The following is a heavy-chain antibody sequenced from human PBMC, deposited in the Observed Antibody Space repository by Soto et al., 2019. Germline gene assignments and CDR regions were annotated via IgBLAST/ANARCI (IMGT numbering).Heavy chain of an antibody. CDR3: ARGSAVGALLD. J-gene: IGHJ4*02. Sequence: QVQLVESGGVVVQPGRSLRLSCAASGFTFSSYGMHWVRQAPGKGLEWVAVIWYDGSNKYYADSVKGRFTISRDNSKNTLYLQMNRLRAEDTAVYYCARGSAVGALLDWGQGTLVTVSS. CDR2: IWYDGSNK. V-gene: IGHV3-33*01. D-gene: IGHD1-26*01. CDR1: GFTFSSYG.